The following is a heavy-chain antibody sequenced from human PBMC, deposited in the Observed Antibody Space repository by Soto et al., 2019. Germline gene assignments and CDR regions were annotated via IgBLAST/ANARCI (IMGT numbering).Heavy chain of an antibody. CDR2: ISSSSSYI. Sequence: EVQLVESGGGLVKPGGSLRLSCAASGFTFSSYSMNWVRQAPGKGLEWVSSISSSSSYIYYADSLKGRFTISRDNAKNSLYLQVNSLRAEDTAVYYCARAYCRGGSCYSGDLFDYGGQGTLVTVSS. V-gene: IGHV3-21*01. CDR3: ARAYCRGGSCYSGDLFDY. CDR1: GFTFSSYS. J-gene: IGHJ4*02. D-gene: IGHD2-15*01.